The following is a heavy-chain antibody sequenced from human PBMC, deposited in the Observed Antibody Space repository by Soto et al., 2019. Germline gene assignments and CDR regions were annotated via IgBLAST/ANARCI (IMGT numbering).Heavy chain of an antibody. V-gene: IGHV4-59*01. CDR2: IYYSGST. CDR3: ASWTGSAFDY. Sequence: PSETLSLTCTVSGGSISSYYWSWIRQPPGKGLEWIGYIYYSGSTNYNPSLKSRVTISVDTSKNQFSLKLSSVTAADTAVHYCASWTGSAFDYWGQGTLVTVSS. CDR1: GGSISSYY. D-gene: IGHD1-1*01. J-gene: IGHJ4*02.